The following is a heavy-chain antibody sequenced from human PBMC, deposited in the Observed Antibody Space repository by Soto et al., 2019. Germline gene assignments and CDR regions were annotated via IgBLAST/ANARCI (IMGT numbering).Heavy chain of an antibody. V-gene: IGHV3-30*18. CDR3: AKSISGSGRDAFDI. Sequence: MHWVRQAPGKGLEWVAVISYDGSNKYYADSVKGRFTISRDNSKNTLYLQMNSLRAEDTAVYYCAKSISGSGRDAFDIWGQGTMVTVSS. J-gene: IGHJ3*02. D-gene: IGHD3-22*01. CDR2: ISYDGSNK.